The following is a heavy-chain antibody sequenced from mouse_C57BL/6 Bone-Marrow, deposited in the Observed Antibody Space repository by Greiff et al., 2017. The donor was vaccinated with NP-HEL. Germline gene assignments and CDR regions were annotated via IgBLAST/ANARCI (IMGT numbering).Heavy chain of an antibody. CDR2: ISNLAYSL. Sequence: EVMLVEPGGGLVQPGGSLKLSCAASGFTFSDSGMAWVRQAPRKGPEWVAFISNLAYSLYYADTLTGRFPISRENANNTLYLEMTRLRSADSAMYDCARRGSSSYWYFDVWGTGTTVTVSS. J-gene: IGHJ1*03. V-gene: IGHV5-15*01. CDR3: ARRGSSSYWYFDV. CDR1: GFTFSDSG. D-gene: IGHD1-1*01.